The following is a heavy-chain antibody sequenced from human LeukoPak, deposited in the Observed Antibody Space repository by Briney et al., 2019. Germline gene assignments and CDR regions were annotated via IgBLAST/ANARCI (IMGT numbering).Heavy chain of an antibody. CDR3: AREEGYYDSSGYYFGY. Sequence: ASVKVSCKASGYTFTSYYMHWVRQAPGQGLEWMGIINPSGGSTSYAQKFQGRVTMTRDMSTSTVYMELSSLRSEDTAVYYCAREEGYYDSSGYYFGYWGQGTLVTVSS. V-gene: IGHV1-46*01. D-gene: IGHD3-22*01. J-gene: IGHJ4*02. CDR1: GYTFTSYY. CDR2: INPSGGST.